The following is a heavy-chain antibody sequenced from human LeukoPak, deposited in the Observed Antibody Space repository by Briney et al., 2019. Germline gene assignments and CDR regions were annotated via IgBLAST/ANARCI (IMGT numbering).Heavy chain of an antibody. D-gene: IGHD3-10*01. V-gene: IGHV1-18*04. J-gene: IGHJ4*02. CDR1: GYTFTSYG. Sequence: ASVKVSCKASGYTFTSYGMSWVRQAPGQGLEWMGWINAYNGNTNYAQKLQGRVTMTTHTSTSTAYMELRSLRSDYTAVYDCARDTSYYYGSGSYYNFDYWGQGTLVTVSS. CDR2: INAYNGNT. CDR3: ARDTSYYYGSGSYYNFDY.